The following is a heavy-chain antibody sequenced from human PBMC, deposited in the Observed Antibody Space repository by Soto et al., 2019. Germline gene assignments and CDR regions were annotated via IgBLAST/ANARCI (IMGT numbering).Heavy chain of an antibody. J-gene: IGHJ4*02. Sequence: SETLSLTCTVSGGSIGGYYWSWIRQPPGKGLEWMGYIYYTGSATYNPSLKSRVTISLDTSQNQFSMGLSSVTAADTAVYYRAISKAYGAPRGFDNWGPGTLVTVLS. CDR2: IYYTGSA. V-gene: IGHV4-59*01. D-gene: IGHD6-6*01. CDR3: AISKAYGAPRGFDN. CDR1: GGSIGGYY.